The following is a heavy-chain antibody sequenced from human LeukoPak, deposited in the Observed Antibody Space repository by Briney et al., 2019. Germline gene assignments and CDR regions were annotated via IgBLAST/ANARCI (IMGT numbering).Heavy chain of an antibody. CDR2: INGVGGST. D-gene: IGHD6-6*01. CDR1: LYILCSYL. J-gene: IGHJ4*02. Sequence: GGALRLSCAQPLYILCSYLPCSVPDAPGEGVERGSHINGVGGSTSYADSVNGRFTISRDNAKNTLYLQMKSLRAEDTAVYYCARGENSNRYWGQGTLVTVSS. CDR3: ARGENSNRY. V-gene: IGHV3-74*01.